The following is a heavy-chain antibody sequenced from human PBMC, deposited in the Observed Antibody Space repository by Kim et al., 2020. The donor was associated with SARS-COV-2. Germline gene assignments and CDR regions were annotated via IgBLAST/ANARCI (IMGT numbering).Heavy chain of an antibody. CDR3: ARDGLLYSSGWYHPPVAFDI. CDR1: GGTFSSYA. V-gene: IGHV1-69*13. J-gene: IGHJ3*02. D-gene: IGHD6-19*01. Sequence: SVKVSCKASGGTFSSYAISWVRQAPGQGLEWMGGIIPIFGTANYAQKFQGRVTITADESTSTAYMELSSLRSEDTAVYYCARDGLLYSSGWYHPPVAFDIWGQGTMVTVSS. CDR2: IIPIFGTA.